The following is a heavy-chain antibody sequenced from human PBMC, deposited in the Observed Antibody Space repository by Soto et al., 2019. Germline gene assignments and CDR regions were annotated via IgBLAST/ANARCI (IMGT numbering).Heavy chain of an antibody. V-gene: IGHV3-30-3*01. J-gene: IGHJ3*02. CDR3: ATGEAYDSSAYYPDAFDI. CDR1: GFTFSSYA. CDR2: ISYDGSNK. Sequence: PGGSLRLSCAASGFTFSSYAMHWVRQAPGKGLEWVAVISYDGSNKYYADSVKGRFTISRDNSKNTLYLQMNSLKTEDTAVYYCATGEAYDSSAYYPDAFDIWGQGTKVTVSS. D-gene: IGHD3-22*01.